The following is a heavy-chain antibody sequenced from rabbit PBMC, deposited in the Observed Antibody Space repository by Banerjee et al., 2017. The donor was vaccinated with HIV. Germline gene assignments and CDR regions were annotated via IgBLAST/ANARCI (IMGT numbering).Heavy chain of an antibody. CDR1: GFDFSSNA. CDR3: ARDSYYTYGYIGAFDL. V-gene: IGHV1S40*01. J-gene: IGHJ4*01. D-gene: IGHD6-1*01. CDR2: ISAGISGST. Sequence: QSLEESGGDLVKPGASLTLTCIASGFDFSSNAMCWVRQAPGKGLEWIGCISAGISGSTYYASWAKGRFTISKSSSTTVTLQMTSLTAADTATYFCARDSYYTYGYIGAFDLWGPGTLV.